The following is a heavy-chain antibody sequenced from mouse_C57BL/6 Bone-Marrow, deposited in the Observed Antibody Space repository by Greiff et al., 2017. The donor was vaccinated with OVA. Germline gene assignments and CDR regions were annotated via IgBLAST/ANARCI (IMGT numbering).Heavy chain of an antibody. CDR3: ARPPPTGTWFAY. J-gene: IGHJ3*01. V-gene: IGHV4-1*01. CDR2: INPDSSTI. Sequence: DVQLVESGGGLVQPGGSLKLSCAASGIDFSRYWMSWVRRAPGKGLEWIGEINPDSSTINYAPSLKDKFIISSDNAKNTLYLQKSKVGSEDTALYYCARPPPTGTWFAYWGQGTLVTVSA. CDR1: GIDFSRYW.